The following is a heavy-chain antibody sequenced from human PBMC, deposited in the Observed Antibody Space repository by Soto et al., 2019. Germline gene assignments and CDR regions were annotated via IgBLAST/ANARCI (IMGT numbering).Heavy chain of an antibody. D-gene: IGHD6-19*01. J-gene: IGHJ3*02. CDR2: IVVGSGNT. Sequence: QMQLVQSGPEVKKPGTSVKVSCKASGFTFTSSAVQWVRQARGQRLEWIGWIVVGSGNTNYAQKFQARVTITRDMTTSTAYMELSSLRSEDKAVYYCAAGVGLGIWLGSHDAFDIWGQGTMVTVSS. CDR1: GFTFTSSA. V-gene: IGHV1-58*01. CDR3: AAGVGLGIWLGSHDAFDI.